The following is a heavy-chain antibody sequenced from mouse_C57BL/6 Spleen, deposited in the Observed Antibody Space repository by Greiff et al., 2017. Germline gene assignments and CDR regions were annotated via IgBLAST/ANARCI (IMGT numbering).Heavy chain of an antibody. V-gene: IGHV14-3*01. Sequence: EVQLQQSVAELVRPGASVKLSCTASGFNIKNTYMHWVKQRPEQGLEWIGRIDPANGNTKYAPKFKSKATLTVDKSSSTAYMQLSSLTSEDSAVYYGARSKSPATVVATGVTNWYFDVWGTGTTVTVSS. CDR2: IDPANGNT. CDR3: ARSKSPATVVATGVTNWYFDV. J-gene: IGHJ1*03. CDR1: GFNIKNTY. D-gene: IGHD1-1*01.